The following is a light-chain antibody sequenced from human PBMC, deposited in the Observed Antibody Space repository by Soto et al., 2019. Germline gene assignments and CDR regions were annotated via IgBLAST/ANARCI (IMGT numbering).Light chain of an antibody. Sequence: EIMMTQSPDTLSVSPGEIATLSCRASQSVSGNLAWYQQNPGQAPRLLIYGASARATGVPARFSGSGSGTEFTLTISSLQSEDFAVYYCQQYSSWPRTFGQGTKVEIK. J-gene: IGKJ1*01. CDR3: QQYSSWPRT. CDR1: QSVSGN. CDR2: GAS. V-gene: IGKV3-15*01.